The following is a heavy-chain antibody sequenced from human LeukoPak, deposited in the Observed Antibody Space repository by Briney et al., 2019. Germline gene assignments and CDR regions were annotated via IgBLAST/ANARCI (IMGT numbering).Heavy chain of an antibody. CDR2: IYPGDSDT. CDR1: GYSFTSYW. J-gene: IGHJ6*03. D-gene: IGHD6-13*01. CDR3: ARSFIAAAGNYYYYYMDV. V-gene: IGHV5-51*01. Sequence: GESLKISCKGSGYSFTSYWIGWVRQMPGKGLEWMGIIYPGDSDTRYSPSFQGQVTISADKSISTAYLQWSSLKASDTAMYYCARSFIAAAGNYYYYYMDVWGKGTTVTVSS.